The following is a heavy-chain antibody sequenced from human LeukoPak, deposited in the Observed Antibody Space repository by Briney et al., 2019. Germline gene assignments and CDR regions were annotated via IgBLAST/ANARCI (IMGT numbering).Heavy chain of an antibody. D-gene: IGHD3-3*01. Sequence: PSETLSLTCTVSGGSISSYYWSWIRQPPGKGLEWLGYIYYSGSTNYNPSLKSRVTISVGTSKNQFSLKLSSVTAADTAVYYCARSRITIFGVATNPPDYWGQGTLVTVSS. J-gene: IGHJ4*02. CDR3: ARSRITIFGVATNPPDY. CDR2: IYYSGST. CDR1: GGSISSYY. V-gene: IGHV4-59*01.